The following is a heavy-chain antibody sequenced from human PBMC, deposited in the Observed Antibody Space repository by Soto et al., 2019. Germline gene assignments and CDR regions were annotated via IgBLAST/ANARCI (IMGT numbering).Heavy chain of an antibody. Sequence: SLTCAVYGGSFSGYYWSWIRQPPGKGLEWIGEINHSGSTNYNPSLKSRVTISVDTSKNQFSLELSSVTAADTAVYYCATRLRWYNWFDPWGQGTLVTVSS. J-gene: IGHJ5*02. CDR2: INHSGST. CDR3: ATRLRWYNWFDP. CDR1: GGSFSGYY. D-gene: IGHD4-17*01. V-gene: IGHV4-34*01.